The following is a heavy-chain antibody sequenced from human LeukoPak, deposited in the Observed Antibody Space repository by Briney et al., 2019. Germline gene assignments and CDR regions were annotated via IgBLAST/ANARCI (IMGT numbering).Heavy chain of an antibody. V-gene: IGHV3-30-3*01. J-gene: IGHJ4*02. Sequence: GGSLRLSCAASGFMFSSDAMHWVRQAPGKGLEWVAVISYDGSNKYYADSEKGRITISRDNSKNMLYLEMSSLRAEDTAVYYCARGSQWLGSWFDCWGQGTLVTVSS. D-gene: IGHD6-19*01. CDR3: ARGSQWLGSWFDC. CDR2: ISYDGSNK. CDR1: GFMFSSDA.